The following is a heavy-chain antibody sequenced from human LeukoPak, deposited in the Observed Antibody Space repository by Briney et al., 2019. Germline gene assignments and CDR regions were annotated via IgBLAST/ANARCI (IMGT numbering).Heavy chain of an antibody. Sequence: GGSLGLSCAASGFTFSSHWMSWVRQAPGKGLEWVANINQDGSEQYYVDSVKGRFTISRDNAKNSLYLQMNSLRAEDTAVYYCARVGYCSTTSCYWRAFDCWGQGTLVTVSS. CDR1: GFTFSSHW. CDR3: ARVGYCSTTSCYWRAFDC. D-gene: IGHD2-2*01. V-gene: IGHV3-7*01. J-gene: IGHJ4*02. CDR2: INQDGSEQ.